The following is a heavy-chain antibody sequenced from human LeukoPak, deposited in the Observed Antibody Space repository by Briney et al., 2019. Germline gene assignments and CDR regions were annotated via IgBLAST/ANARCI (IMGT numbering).Heavy chain of an antibody. D-gene: IGHD5-18*01. CDR1: GYSFTSYW. J-gene: IGHJ6*02. CDR3: ATGRYSYGYSSYYYGMDV. V-gene: IGHV5-51*01. CDR2: IYPGDSDT. Sequence: GESLKISCKGSGYSFTSYWIGWVRPMPGKGLEWMGIIYPGDSDTRYSPSFQGQVTISADKSISTAYLQWSSLKASDTAMYYCATGRYSYGYSSYYYGMDVWGQGTTVTVSS.